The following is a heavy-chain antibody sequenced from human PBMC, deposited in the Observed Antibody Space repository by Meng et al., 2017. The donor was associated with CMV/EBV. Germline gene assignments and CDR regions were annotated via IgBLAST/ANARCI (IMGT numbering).Heavy chain of an antibody. CDR3: TRWVTTVTTFNSVRYYGMDV. CDR2: IRSKANSYAT. J-gene: IGHJ6*02. CDR1: GFTFSGSA. D-gene: IGHD4-11*01. V-gene: IGHV3-73*01. Sequence: GESLKISCAASGFTFSGSAMHWVRQASGKGLEWVGRIRSKANSYATAYAASVKGRFTISREDSKNTAYLQMNSLKTEDTAVYYCTRWVTTVTTFNSVRYYGMDVWGQGTTVTVSS.